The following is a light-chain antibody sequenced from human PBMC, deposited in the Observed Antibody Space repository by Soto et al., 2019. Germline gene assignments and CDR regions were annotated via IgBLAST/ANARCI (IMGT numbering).Light chain of an antibody. V-gene: IGKV1-5*01. CDR1: QGIGSW. CDR2: DAS. J-gene: IGKJ4*01. CDR3: QQYISYSPLT. Sequence: DIQMTQSPSILSASVGDRVTITCRASQGIGSWLAWYQQKPGKAPKLLIYDASSLESGAPSRFSGRRSGTEFTLTISSLQPHDFATYYCQQYISYSPLTFGGGTKVEIK.